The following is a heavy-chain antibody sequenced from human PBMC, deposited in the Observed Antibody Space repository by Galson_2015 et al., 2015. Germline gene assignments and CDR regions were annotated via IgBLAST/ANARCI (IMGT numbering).Heavy chain of an antibody. CDR2: IIPILGIA. CDR1: GGTFSSYT. Sequence: SVKVSCKASGGTFSSYTISWVRQAPGQGLEWMGRIIPILGIANYAQKFQGRVTITADKSTSTAYMELSSLRSEDTAVYYCARDSLGRRDGYNFDYWGQGTLVTVSS. D-gene: IGHD5-24*01. V-gene: IGHV1-69*04. J-gene: IGHJ4*02. CDR3: ARDSLGRRDGYNFDY.